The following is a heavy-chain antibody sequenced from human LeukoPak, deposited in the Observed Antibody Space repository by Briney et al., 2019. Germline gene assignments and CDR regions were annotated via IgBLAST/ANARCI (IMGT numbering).Heavy chain of an antibody. Sequence: ASVKVSCKASGGTFSSYTISWVRQAPGQGLEWMGRIIPILGIANYAQKFQGRVTIIADKSTSTAYMELSSLRSEDTAVYYCARGPYYDSSGYVLDYWGQGTLVTVSS. J-gene: IGHJ4*02. D-gene: IGHD3-22*01. CDR1: GGTFSSYT. CDR2: IIPILGIA. V-gene: IGHV1-69*02. CDR3: ARGPYYDSSGYVLDY.